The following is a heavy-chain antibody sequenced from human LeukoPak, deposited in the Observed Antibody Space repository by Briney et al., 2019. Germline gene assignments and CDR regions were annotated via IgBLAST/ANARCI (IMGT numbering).Heavy chain of an antibody. J-gene: IGHJ4*02. D-gene: IGHD1-26*01. CDR1: GYSFTNYW. V-gene: IGHV5-51*01. CDR2: IYPSNSDT. CDR3: ARPQYGAADY. Sequence: GESLKISCTGSGYSFTNYWIGWVGQMPGKGLEWMGIIYPSNSDTRYSPSFQGQVTISADTSISTAYLQWRRLKASDTAMYYCARPQYGAADYWGQGTLVTVSS.